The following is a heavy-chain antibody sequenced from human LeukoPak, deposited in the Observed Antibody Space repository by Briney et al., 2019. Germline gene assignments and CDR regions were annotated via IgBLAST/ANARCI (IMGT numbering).Heavy chain of an antibody. CDR2: IIPIFGTA. V-gene: IGHV1-69*05. CDR3: ARGIRDYYFDY. Sequence: ASVKVSCKASGGTFSSYAISWVRQAPGQGLEWMGRIIPIFGTANYAQKFQGRVTITTDESTSTVYMELSSLRSEDTAVYYCARGIRDYYFDYCGQGTLVTVSS. CDR1: GGTFSSYA. D-gene: IGHD5-18*01. J-gene: IGHJ4*02.